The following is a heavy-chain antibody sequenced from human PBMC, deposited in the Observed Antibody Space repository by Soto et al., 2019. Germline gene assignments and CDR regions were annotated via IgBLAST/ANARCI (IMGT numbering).Heavy chain of an antibody. CDR1: GYTFTAYY. CDR2: INPNSGVA. Sequence: QVQLVQSGAEVEKPGASVRVSCKTSGYTFTAYYIHWVRQAPGQGLEWMGWINPNSGVANYARNFQGLVTMTRDTSISTVYMELNKMRSEDTTIYYCARQGSGSEYPQYFYYGMDVWGQGTTVAASS. V-gene: IGHV1-2*02. CDR3: ARQGSGSEYPQYFYYGMDV. J-gene: IGHJ6*02. D-gene: IGHD6-19*01.